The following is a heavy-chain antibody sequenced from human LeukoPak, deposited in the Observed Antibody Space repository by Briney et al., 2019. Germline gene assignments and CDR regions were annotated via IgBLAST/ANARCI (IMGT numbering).Heavy chain of an antibody. J-gene: IGHJ6*02. CDR2: ISAYNGNT. D-gene: IGHD6-19*01. V-gene: IGHV1-18*01. CDR3: ARDQFSSGWLGYYYYGMDV. CDR1: GYTFTSYV. Sequence: ASVKVSCKASGYTFTSYVISWVRQAPGQGLEWMGWISAYNGNTNYAQKLQGRVTMTTDTSTSTAYMELRSLRSDDTAVYYCARDQFSSGWLGYYYYGMDVWGQGTTVTVSS.